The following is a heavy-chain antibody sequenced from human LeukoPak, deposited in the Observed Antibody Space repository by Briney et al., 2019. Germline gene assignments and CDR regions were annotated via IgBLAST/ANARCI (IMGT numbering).Heavy chain of an antibody. CDR2: IIPIFGTA. CDR1: GGTFSSYA. V-gene: IGHV1-69*05. CDR3: ATYSEYSGSYGSPDY. Sequence: SVKVSCKASGGTFSSYAISWVRQAPGQGLEWMGRIIPIFGTANYTQKFQGRVTITTDESTSTAYMELSSLRSEDTAVYYCATYSEYSGSYGSPDYWGQGTLVTVSS. D-gene: IGHD1-26*01. J-gene: IGHJ4*02.